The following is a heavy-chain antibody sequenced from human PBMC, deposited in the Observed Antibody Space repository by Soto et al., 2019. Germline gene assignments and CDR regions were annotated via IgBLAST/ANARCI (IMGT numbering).Heavy chain of an antibody. V-gene: IGHV3-48*02. CDR2: ISSSSSTI. CDR3: ATDWPSQGGDAFDI. CDR1: GFTFSSYS. D-gene: IGHD3-9*01. J-gene: IGHJ3*02. Sequence: GGSLRLSCAASGFTFSSYSMNWVRQAPGKGLEWVSYISSSSSTIYYADSVKGRFTISRDNAKNSLYLQMNSLRDEDTAVYYCATDWPSQGGDAFDIWGPATMVTVSS.